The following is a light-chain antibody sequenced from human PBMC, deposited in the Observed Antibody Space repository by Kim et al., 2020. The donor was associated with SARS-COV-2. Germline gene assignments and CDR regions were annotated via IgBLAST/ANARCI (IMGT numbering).Light chain of an antibody. CDR2: GKN. J-gene: IGLJ3*02. CDR1: SLINSY. Sequence: LGQTVRITCQGDSLINSYSSWDQQKPRQAPVLVIYGKNNRPSGIPDRFSVSNSRNTASLTITGAQAEDEADYYCKSRDTSDDHLGVFGGGTQLTVL. CDR3: KSRDTSDDHLGV. V-gene: IGLV3-19*01.